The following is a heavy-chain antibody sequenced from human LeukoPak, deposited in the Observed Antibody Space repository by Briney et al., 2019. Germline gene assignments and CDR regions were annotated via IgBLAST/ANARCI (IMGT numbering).Heavy chain of an antibody. CDR1: GFTFSDFS. V-gene: IGHV3-11*01. CDR3: ARDQSNDYNRGGLEY. J-gene: IGHJ4*02. Sequence: GSLRLSCAASGFTFSDFSMNWIRQAPGKGLEWISFISSTGNTIYYADSLRGRFTISRDNAKNSLYLHMNGLRAEDTAVYYCARDQSNDYNRGGLEYWGQGTLVAVSS. D-gene: IGHD5-24*01. CDR2: ISSTGNTI.